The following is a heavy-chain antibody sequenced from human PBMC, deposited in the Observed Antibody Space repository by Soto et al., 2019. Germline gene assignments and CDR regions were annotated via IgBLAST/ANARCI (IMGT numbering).Heavy chain of an antibody. Sequence: GASVKVSCKASGYTFTSYYMHWVRQAPGQGLEWMGIINPSGGSTSYAQKFQGRVTMTRDTSTSTVYMELSSLRSEDTAVYYCARGVDIVLVPAAAKFIWFDPWGQGTLVTVSS. CDR2: INPSGGST. D-gene: IGHD2-2*01. CDR3: ARGVDIVLVPAAAKFIWFDP. CDR1: GYTFTSYY. J-gene: IGHJ5*02. V-gene: IGHV1-46*01.